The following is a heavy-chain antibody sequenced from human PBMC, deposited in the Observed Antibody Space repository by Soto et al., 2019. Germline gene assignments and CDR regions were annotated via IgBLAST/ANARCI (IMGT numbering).Heavy chain of an antibody. CDR1: GLTFTSSA. D-gene: IGHD3-22*01. J-gene: IGHJ4*02. Sequence: SVKVSCKASGLTFTSSAVQWARQARGQRLEWIGWIVVGSGNTNYAQKFQERVTITRDMSTSTAYMQLSSLRSEDTAVYYCAAVPYYYDSSAYYFVYWGQGTLVTVSS. CDR3: AAVPYYYDSSAYYFVY. V-gene: IGHV1-58*01. CDR2: IVVGSGNT.